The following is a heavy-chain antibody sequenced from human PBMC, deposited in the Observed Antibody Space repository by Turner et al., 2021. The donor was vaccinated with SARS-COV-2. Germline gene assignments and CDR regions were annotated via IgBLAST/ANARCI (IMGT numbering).Heavy chain of an antibody. Sequence: QLQLQESGPGLETASETLSLTCTVSGGSISVSPYYWGWIRQPPGKGLEGIGSIYYSGSTNYNPSLKSRVTISVDTSKNQFSLKLSSVTAADTAVDYCARRSEGYYGSGSHWFDPWGQGTLVTVSS. D-gene: IGHD3-10*01. CDR1: GGSISVSPYY. CDR3: ARRSEGYYGSGSHWFDP. J-gene: IGHJ5*02. V-gene: IGHV4-39*01. CDR2: IYYSGST.